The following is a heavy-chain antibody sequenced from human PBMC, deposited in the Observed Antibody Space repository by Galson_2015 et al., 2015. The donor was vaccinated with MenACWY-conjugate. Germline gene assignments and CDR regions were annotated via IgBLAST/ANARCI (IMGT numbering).Heavy chain of an antibody. D-gene: IGHD2-2*01. CDR2: ISGSGDST. CDR1: GSTLSSYA. CDR3: AKGIRTRNRNAFDV. V-gene: IGHV3-23*01. J-gene: IGHJ3*01. Sequence: SLRLSCAASGSTLSSYAMSWVRQAPAKGLEWVSVISGSGDSTYHADFVKGRFNISRDNSKNTVYLQMNSLRAEDTAVYYCAKGIRTRNRNAFDVWGQGAMVTVSS.